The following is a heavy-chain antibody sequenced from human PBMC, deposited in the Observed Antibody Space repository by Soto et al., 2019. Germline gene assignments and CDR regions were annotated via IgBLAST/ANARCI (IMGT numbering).Heavy chain of an antibody. Sequence: QVQLVEAGGGVVQPGRSLGLSCAASGFTFSSYGMHWVRQAPGKGLEWVAVIWYDGSNKYYADSVKGRFTISRDNSKNTLYLQMNSLRAEDTAVYYCARDGGEYGDYVEYYYGMDVWGQGTTVTVSS. J-gene: IGHJ6*02. CDR3: ARDGGEYGDYVEYYYGMDV. CDR2: IWYDGSNK. V-gene: IGHV3-33*01. D-gene: IGHD4-17*01. CDR1: GFTFSSYG.